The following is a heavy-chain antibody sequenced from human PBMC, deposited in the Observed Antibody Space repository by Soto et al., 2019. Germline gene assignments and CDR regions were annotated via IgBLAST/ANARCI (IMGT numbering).Heavy chain of an antibody. CDR2: IWYDGSNK. J-gene: IGHJ6*02. Sequence: GGSLRLSCAASGFTFSSYGMHWVRQAPGKGLEWVAVIWYDGSNKYYADSVKGRFTISRDNSKNTLYLQMNSLRAEDTAVYYCARVLAGLQLWPDPNYYYYYGMDVWGQGTTVTVSS. CDR1: GFTFSSYG. D-gene: IGHD5-18*01. CDR3: ARVLAGLQLWPDPNYYYYYGMDV. V-gene: IGHV3-33*01.